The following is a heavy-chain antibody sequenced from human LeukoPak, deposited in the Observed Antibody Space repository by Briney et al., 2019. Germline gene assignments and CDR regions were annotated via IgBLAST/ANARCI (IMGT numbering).Heavy chain of an antibody. CDR1: GFTVSSNY. Sequence: GGSLRLSCAASGFTVSSNYMSWVRQAPGKGLEWVSVIYSGGSTYYADSVKGRFTISRDNSKNTLYLQMNSLRAEDTAVYYCARDDYVEGWFDPWGQGTLVTVSS. CDR2: IYSGGST. V-gene: IGHV3-53*01. J-gene: IGHJ5*02. CDR3: ARDDYVEGWFDP. D-gene: IGHD4-17*01.